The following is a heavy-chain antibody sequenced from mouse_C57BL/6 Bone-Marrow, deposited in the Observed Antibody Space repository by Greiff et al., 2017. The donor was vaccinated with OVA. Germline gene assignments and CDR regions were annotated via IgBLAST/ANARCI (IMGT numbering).Heavy chain of an antibody. Sequence: VQLQQSGAELVKPGASVKISCKASGYAFSSYWMNWVKQRPGKGLKWIGQIYPGDGDTNYNGKFKGKATLTADKSSSTAYMQLSSLTSEDSAVYFCARERDFITTVVDYWGQGTTLTVSS. CDR1: GYAFSSYW. V-gene: IGHV1-80*01. J-gene: IGHJ2*01. CDR2: IYPGDGDT. CDR3: ARERDFITTVVDY. D-gene: IGHD1-1*01.